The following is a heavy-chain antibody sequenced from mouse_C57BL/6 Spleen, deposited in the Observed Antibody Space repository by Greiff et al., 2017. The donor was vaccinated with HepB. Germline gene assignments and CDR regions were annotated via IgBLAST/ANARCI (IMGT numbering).Heavy chain of an antibody. CDR2: IYPSDSET. D-gene: IGHD1-1*01. J-gene: IGHJ4*01. CDR1: GYTFTSYW. Sequence: QVQLQQPGAELVRPGSSVKLSCKASGYTFTSYWMDWVKQRPGQGLEWIGNIYPSDSETHYNQKFKDKATLTVDKSSSTAYMQLSSLTSEDSAVYYCARSAGSSPHYAMDYWGQGTSGTVAS. CDR3: ARSAGSSPHYAMDY. V-gene: IGHV1-61*01.